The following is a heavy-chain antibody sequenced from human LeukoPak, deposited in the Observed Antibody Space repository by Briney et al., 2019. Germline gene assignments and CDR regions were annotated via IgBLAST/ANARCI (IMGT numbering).Heavy chain of an antibody. CDR3: ARDRRNYGSGSYLSFDP. V-gene: IGHV1-18*01. CDR2: ISAYNGNT. CDR1: GYTFTSYG. Sequence: ASVKVSRKASGYTFTSYGVSWGRQGPGQGREWMGWISAYNGNTNYAQKLQGRVTMTTDTSTSTAYMKLRSLRSDNTAVYYCARDRRNYGSGSYLSFDPWGQGTLVTVSS. J-gene: IGHJ5*02. D-gene: IGHD3-10*01.